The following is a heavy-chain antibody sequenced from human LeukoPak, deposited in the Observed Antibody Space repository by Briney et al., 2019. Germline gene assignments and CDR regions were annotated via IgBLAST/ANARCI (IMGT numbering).Heavy chain of an antibody. CDR2: ISSSSSYI. CDR1: GFTFSSYS. CDR3: ARDRGGGEQWPLSYYYYYYGMDV. V-gene: IGHV3-21*01. J-gene: IGHJ6*02. D-gene: IGHD6-19*01. Sequence: GGSLRLSCAASGFTFSSYSMNWVRQAPGKGPEWVSSISSSSSYIYYADSVKGRFTISRDNAKNSLYLQMNSLRAEDTAVYYCARDRGGGEQWPLSYYYYYYGMDVWGQGTTVTVSS.